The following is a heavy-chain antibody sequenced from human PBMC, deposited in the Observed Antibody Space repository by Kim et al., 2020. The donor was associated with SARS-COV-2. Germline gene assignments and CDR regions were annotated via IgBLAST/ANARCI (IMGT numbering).Heavy chain of an antibody. D-gene: IGHD6-13*01. V-gene: IGHV3-30*04. CDR3: ARDGGRTAALDY. J-gene: IGHJ4*02. CDR1: GFTFSSYA. Sequence: GGSLRLSCAASGFTFSSYAMHWVRQAPGKGLEWVAVISYDGSNKYYADSVKGRFTISRDNSKNTLYLQMNSLRAEDTAVYYCARDGGRTAALDYWGQGTL. CDR2: ISYDGSNK.